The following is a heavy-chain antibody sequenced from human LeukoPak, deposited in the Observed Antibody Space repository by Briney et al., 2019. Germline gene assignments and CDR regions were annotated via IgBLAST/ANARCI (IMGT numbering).Heavy chain of an antibody. D-gene: IGHD3-10*01. CDR1: GGSFSGYY. CDR3: ARHSYGSGSYAHNWFDP. J-gene: IGHJ5*02. Sequence: SETLSLTCAVYGGSFSGYYWSWIRQPPGKGLEWIGQINHSGSTNYSPSLKSRVTISVDTSKNQFALKLSSVTAADTAVYYCARHSYGSGSYAHNWFDPWGQGTLVTVSS. CDR2: INHSGST. V-gene: IGHV4-34*01.